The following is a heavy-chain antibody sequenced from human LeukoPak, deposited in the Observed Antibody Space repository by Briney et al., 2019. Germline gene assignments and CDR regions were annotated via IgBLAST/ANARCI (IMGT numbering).Heavy chain of an antibody. CDR2: INPNSGGT. J-gene: IGHJ4*02. V-gene: IGHV1-2*02. CDR1: GYTFTGYY. CDR3: ARDRHYYDSSGQFAY. D-gene: IGHD3-22*01. Sequence: ASVKVSCKASGYTFTGYYMHWVRQAPGQGLEWMGWINPNSGGTNYAQKFQGRVTMTRDTSISTAYMELSRLRSDDTAVYYCARDRHYYDSSGQFAYWSQGTLVTVSS.